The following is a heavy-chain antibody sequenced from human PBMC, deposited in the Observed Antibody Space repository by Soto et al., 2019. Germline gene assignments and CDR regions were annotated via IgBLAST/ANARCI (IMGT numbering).Heavy chain of an antibody. J-gene: IGHJ6*02. CDR2: IYYSGST. CDR1: GGSISSYY. D-gene: IGHD6-19*01. V-gene: IGHV4-59*01. CDR3: ARDESSGWNYYGMDV. Sequence: SETLSLTCTVSGGSISSYYWSWIRQPPGKGLEWIGYIYYSGSTNYNPSLKSRVTISVDTSKNQFSLKLSSVTAADTAVYYCARDESSGWNYYGMDVWGQGTTVTVSS.